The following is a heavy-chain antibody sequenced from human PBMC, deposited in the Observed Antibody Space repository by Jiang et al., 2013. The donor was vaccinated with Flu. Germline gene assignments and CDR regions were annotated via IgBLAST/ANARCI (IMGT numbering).Heavy chain of an antibody. Sequence: PGASVKVSCKVSGYTLTELFMQWVRQAPGKGLEWMGGFDPEDGEIIYAQKFQGRVTMTEDTSTETAYMELSSLRFEDTAVYYCATELFADYDFWSGPYWGQGTLVTVSS. CDR2: FDPEDGEI. CDR1: GYTLTELF. CDR3: ATELFADYDFWSGPY. D-gene: IGHD3-3*01. V-gene: IGHV1-24*01. J-gene: IGHJ4*02.